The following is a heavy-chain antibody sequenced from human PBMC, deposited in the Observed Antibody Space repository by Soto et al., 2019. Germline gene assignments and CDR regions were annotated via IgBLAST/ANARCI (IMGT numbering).Heavy chain of an antibody. CDR1: GFTFSRNA. D-gene: IGHD1-20*01. J-gene: IGHJ4*02. CDR2: ISYDGTNK. Sequence: QVQLVESGGGVVQPGRSLRLSCAASGFTFSRNAMHWVRQAPGKGLEWVAVISYDGTNKYHADSVKGRFTISRDNSKNTLYLQMNGLRPEDMALYYCARDRRPEVTVNFDYWGQGTLVTVSS. CDR3: ARDRRPEVTVNFDY. V-gene: IGHV3-30-3*01.